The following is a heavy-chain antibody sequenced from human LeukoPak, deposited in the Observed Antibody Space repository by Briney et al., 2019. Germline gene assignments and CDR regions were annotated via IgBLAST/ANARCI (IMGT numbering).Heavy chain of an antibody. Sequence: PSETLSLTCTVSGGSISSSSYYWGWIRRPPGKGLEWIGSIYYSGSTYYNPSLKSRVTISVDTSKNQFSLKLSSVTAADTAVYYCAAPSGEGATGYWGQGTLVTVSS. D-gene: IGHD1-26*01. J-gene: IGHJ4*02. CDR1: GGSISSSSYY. V-gene: IGHV4-39*01. CDR3: AAPSGEGATGY. CDR2: IYYSGST.